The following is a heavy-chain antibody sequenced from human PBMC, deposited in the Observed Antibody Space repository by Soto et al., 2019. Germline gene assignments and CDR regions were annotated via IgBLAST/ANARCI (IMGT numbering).Heavy chain of an antibody. CDR1: GFAFRTYW. Sequence: GGSLRLSCSASGFAFRTYWMSWVCQAPGKGLEWVANIKPDGSGKPYADSLQGRFTISRDNAKNSLYLQMISLRAEDTAAYYFARRRIVQFDPDLDVWGQGTTVTVSS. J-gene: IGHJ6*02. CDR2: IKPDGSGK. CDR3: ARRRIVQFDPDLDV. V-gene: IGHV3-7*01. D-gene: IGHD2-15*01.